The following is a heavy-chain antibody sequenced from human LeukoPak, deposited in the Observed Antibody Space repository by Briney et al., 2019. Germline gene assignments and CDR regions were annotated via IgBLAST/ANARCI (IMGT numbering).Heavy chain of an antibody. CDR2: IYYSGST. V-gene: IGHV4-39*07. CDR3: ARGRVARSPYFDY. Sequence: PSETLSLTCTVSGGSISSSSYYWGWIRQPPGKGLEWIGSIYYSGSTYYNPSLKSRVTISVDTSKNQFSLKLSSVTAADTAVYYCARGRVARSPYFDYWDQGTLVTVSS. J-gene: IGHJ4*02. CDR1: GGSISSSSYY.